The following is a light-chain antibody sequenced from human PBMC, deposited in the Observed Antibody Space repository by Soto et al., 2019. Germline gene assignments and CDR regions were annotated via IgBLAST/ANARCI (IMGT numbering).Light chain of an antibody. CDR3: QQYNRWPPLT. Sequence: EIVMTQSPATLSVSQGERATLSCRASQSVSSNLAWYQQKPGQAPRLLIYGASTRATGIPARFSGSGSGTEFTLTISSLQSEDLAVYYCQQYNRWPPLTFGGGTKVEIK. V-gene: IGKV3-15*01. J-gene: IGKJ4*01. CDR2: GAS. CDR1: QSVSSN.